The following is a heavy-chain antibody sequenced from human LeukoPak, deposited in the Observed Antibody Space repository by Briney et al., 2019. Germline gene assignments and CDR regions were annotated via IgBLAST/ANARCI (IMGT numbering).Heavy chain of an antibody. CDR2: IYSGGST. CDR3: ARTDCSSTSCTFDY. D-gene: IGHD2-2*01. V-gene: IGHV3-53*01. Sequence: GGSLRLSCAASGFTVSSNYMSWVGQAPGKGLEWVSVIYSGGSTYYADSVKGRFTISRDNSKNTLYLQMNSLRAEDTAVYYCARTDCSSTSCTFDYWGQGTLVTVSS. J-gene: IGHJ4*02. CDR1: GFTVSSNY.